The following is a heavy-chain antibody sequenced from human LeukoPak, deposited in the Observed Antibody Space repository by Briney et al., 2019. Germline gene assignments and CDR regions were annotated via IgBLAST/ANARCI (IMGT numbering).Heavy chain of an antibody. D-gene: IGHD2/OR15-2a*01. J-gene: IGHJ6*02. CDR2: IYYSGST. CDR3: AREGYFYGMDV. Sequence: SETLSLTCTVSGGSISSSSFYWGWIRQPPGKDLEWIGSIYYSGSTYYNPSLKSRVTISVDSSKNQFSLKLSSVTAADTAVYYCAREGYFYGMDVWGQGTTVTVSS. V-gene: IGHV4-39*07. CDR1: GGSISSSSFY.